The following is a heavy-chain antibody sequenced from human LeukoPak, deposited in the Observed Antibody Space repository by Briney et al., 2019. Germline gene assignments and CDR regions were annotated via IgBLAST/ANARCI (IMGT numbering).Heavy chain of an antibody. V-gene: IGHV4-31*03. CDR3: ARGGVGLYYFDY. CDR1: GGSISSGGYY. D-gene: IGHD3-16*01. Sequence: SQTLSFTCTVSGGSISSGGYYWSWIRQHPGKGLEWIGYIYYSGSTYYNPSLKSRVTISVDTSKNQFSLKLSSVTAADTAVYYCARGGVGLYYFDYWGQGTLVTVSS. J-gene: IGHJ4*02. CDR2: IYYSGST.